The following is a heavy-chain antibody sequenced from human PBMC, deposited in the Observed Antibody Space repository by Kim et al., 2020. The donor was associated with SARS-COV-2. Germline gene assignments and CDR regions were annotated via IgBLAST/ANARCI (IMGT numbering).Heavy chain of an antibody. D-gene: IGHD2-15*01. J-gene: IGHJ4*02. CDR3: ARGRGGSCWDY. CDR2: ISPTGGNT. Sequence: ASVKVSCKASGYTFITYSIHWMRQAPGQGLEWMGFISPTGGNTRYAQKFQGRVTMTRDTSTATVYMELSSLRSEDSAVYYCARGRGGSCWDYWGQGTLVT. CDR1: GYTFITYS. V-gene: IGHV1-46*01.